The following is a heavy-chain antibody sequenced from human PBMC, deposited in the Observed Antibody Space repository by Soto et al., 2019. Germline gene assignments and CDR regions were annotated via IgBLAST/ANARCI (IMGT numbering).Heavy chain of an antibody. D-gene: IGHD5-18*01. Sequence: PGGSLRLSCAASGFDFTNSGMHWVRQAPGKGLVWVSHVNSDGSITNYADSVKGRFTISRDNAKNTVYLQKNSLRVEATAVYYCTRDQRYSSAVWGQGTLVTVSS. CDR1: GFDFTNSG. V-gene: IGHV3-74*01. CDR3: TRDQRYSSAV. CDR2: VNSDGSIT. J-gene: IGHJ4*02.